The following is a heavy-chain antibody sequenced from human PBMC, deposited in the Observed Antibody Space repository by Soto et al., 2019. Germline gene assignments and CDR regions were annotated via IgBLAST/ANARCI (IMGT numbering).Heavy chain of an antibody. Sequence: GASGKVSCKASGGTFSSYAISWVRQAPGQGLEWMGGIIPIFGTANYAQKFQGRVTITADESTSTAYMELSSLRSEDTAVYYCAMLYYYDSSGYHFIDYWGQGTLVT. J-gene: IGHJ4*02. CDR2: IIPIFGTA. CDR3: AMLYYYDSSGYHFIDY. CDR1: GGTFSSYA. V-gene: IGHV1-69*13. D-gene: IGHD3-22*01.